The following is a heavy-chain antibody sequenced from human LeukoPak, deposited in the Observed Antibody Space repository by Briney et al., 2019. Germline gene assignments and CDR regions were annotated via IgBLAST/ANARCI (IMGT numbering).Heavy chain of an antibody. V-gene: IGHV4-59*08. J-gene: IGHJ6*02. CDR3: ARMIAAADSYYYYGMDV. D-gene: IGHD6-13*01. CDR1: GXSISSYY. CDR2: IYYSGST. Sequence: SETLSLTCTVSGXSISSYYWSWIRQPPGKGLEWIGYIYYSGSTNYNPSLKSRVTISVDTSKNQFSLKLSSVTAADTAVYYCARMIAAADSYYYYGMDVWGQGTTVTVSS.